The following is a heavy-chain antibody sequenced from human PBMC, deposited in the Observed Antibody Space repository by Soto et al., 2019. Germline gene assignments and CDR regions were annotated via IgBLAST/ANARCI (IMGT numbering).Heavy chain of an antibody. CDR3: ARTYYSDRTGYYRTFDY. V-gene: IGHV3-23*01. CDR1: GFTFGSYA. J-gene: IGHJ4*02. CDR2: AGPSGSST. D-gene: IGHD3-22*01. Sequence: GGSLRLSCAASGFTFGSYAMSWVRLAPGKGLEWVSVAGPSGSSTFYADSVRGRFTISRDNVENTLYLQMTSLRVADTALYFCARTYYSDRTGYYRTFDYWGQGTLVTVSS.